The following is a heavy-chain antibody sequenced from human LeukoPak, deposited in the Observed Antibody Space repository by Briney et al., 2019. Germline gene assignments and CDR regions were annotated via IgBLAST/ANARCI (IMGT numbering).Heavy chain of an antibody. CDR1: GFTVSSNY. CDR3: ARTISISVYGMDV. V-gene: IGHV3-66*01. D-gene: IGHD3-3*02. CDR2: IYSGGST. Sequence: GGSLRLSCAASGFTVSSNYMSWVRQAPGKGLEWVSGIYSGGSTNYADSVKGRFTISRDNSKNTLYLQMNSLRAEDTAVYYCARTISISVYGMDVWGQGTTVTVS. J-gene: IGHJ6*02.